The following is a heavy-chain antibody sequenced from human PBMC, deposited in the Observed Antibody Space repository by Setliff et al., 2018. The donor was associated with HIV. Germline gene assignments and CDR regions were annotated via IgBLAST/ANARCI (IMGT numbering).Heavy chain of an antibody. Sequence: SETLSLTCTVSGGSISSSSYYWGWIRQPPGKGLQWIGSIYYRGSTYYNPSLKSRVTISVDTSKNQFSLKLRSVTAADTALYYCARGRYRSRWYASKHYYIDVWGKGTTVTVSS. J-gene: IGHJ6*03. CDR1: GGSISSSSYY. V-gene: IGHV4-39*01. CDR3: ARGRYRSRWYASKHYYIDV. D-gene: IGHD6-13*01. CDR2: IYYRGST.